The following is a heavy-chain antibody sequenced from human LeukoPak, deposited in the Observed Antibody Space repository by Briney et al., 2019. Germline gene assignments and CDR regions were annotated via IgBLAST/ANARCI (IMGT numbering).Heavy chain of an antibody. CDR3: ARDKTYDFWSGYSYYYYYYMDV. Sequence: GGPLRLSCAASGFTFSSYRMRWVRQAPGKGLEWVATIKADGSEKYYVDSVKGRFTVSRDNAKNSLYLQMNSLRAEDTAVYYCARDKTYDFWSGYSYYYYYYMDVWGKGTTVTVSS. D-gene: IGHD3-3*01. V-gene: IGHV3-7*01. CDR1: GFTFSSYR. J-gene: IGHJ6*03. CDR2: IKADGSEK.